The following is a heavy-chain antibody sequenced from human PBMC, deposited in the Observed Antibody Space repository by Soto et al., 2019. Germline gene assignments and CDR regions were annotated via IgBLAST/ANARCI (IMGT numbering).Heavy chain of an antibody. CDR3: SSSRTGYYFDY. D-gene: IGHD2-2*01. J-gene: IGHJ4*02. CDR2: ISGLGAGT. Sequence: EVQLLESGGGLVRPGGSLRLSCAASGFTFSTYAMTWVRQAPGKGLEWVSTISGLGAGTYYADSVKGRFTISRGNSKNTVYLQMDSLRAEDTAVYYCSSSRTGYYFDYWGQGTLVTVSS. V-gene: IGHV3-23*01. CDR1: GFTFSTYA.